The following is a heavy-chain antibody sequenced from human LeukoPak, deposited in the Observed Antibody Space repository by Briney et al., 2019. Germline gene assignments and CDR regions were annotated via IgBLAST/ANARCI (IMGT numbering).Heavy chain of an antibody. CDR1: GDSVSSNSAA. CDR3: ARNYDSSGYYYYYFDY. D-gene: IGHD3-22*01. J-gene: IGHJ4*02. CDR2: TYYRSKWYN. V-gene: IGHV6-1*01. Sequence: SQTLSLTCAISGDSVSSNSAAWNWIRQSPSRGLEWLGRTYYRSKWYNDYAVSVKSRITINPDTSKNQFSLQLNSVTPEDTAVYYCARNYDSSGYYYYYFDYWGQGTLVTVSS.